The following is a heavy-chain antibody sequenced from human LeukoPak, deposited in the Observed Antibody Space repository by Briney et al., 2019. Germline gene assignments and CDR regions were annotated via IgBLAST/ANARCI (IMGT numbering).Heavy chain of an antibody. CDR1: GGSISSGGHS. CDR2: IYHTGGT. J-gene: IGHJ3*02. CDR3: ARHKPMVSGGSWSGYYLDAFDI. V-gene: IGHV4-30-2*01. Sequence: SETLSLTCAVSGGSISSGGHSWSWIRQPPGKGLEWIGYIYHTGGTYYNPSLKSRVTISVDNSKNQFSLKLSSVTAADTAVYYCARHKPMVSGGSWSGYYLDAFDIWGQGTMVTVSS. D-gene: IGHD3-3*01.